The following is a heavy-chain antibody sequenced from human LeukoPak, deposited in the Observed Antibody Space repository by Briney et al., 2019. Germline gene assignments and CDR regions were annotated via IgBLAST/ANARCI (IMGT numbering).Heavy chain of an antibody. D-gene: IGHD6-13*01. CDR1: GFTFDDYG. J-gene: IGHJ6*03. Sequence: SGGSLRLSCAASGFTFDDYGMSWVRQAPGKGLEWVSGINWNGGSTGYADSVKGRFTISRDNAKNSLYLQMNSLRVEDTAVYYCARDILGQQLYYYYYYIDVWGKGTTVTISS. CDR2: INWNGGST. V-gene: IGHV3-20*04. CDR3: ARDILGQQLYYYYYYIDV.